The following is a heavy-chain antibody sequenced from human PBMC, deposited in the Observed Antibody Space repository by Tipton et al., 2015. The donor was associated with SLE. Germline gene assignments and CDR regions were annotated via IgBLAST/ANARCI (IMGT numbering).Heavy chain of an antibody. J-gene: IGHJ6*02. CDR2: IYYSGST. D-gene: IGHD1-26*01. CDR3: ARAGYSGSYYGYYYYGMDV. CDR1: GGSISSHY. Sequence: TLSLTCTVSGGSISSHYWSWIRQPPGKGLEWIGYIYYSGSTNYNPSLKSRVTISVDTSKSQFSLKLSSVTAADTAVYYCARAGYSGSYYGYYYYGMDVWGQGTTVTVSS. V-gene: IGHV4-59*11.